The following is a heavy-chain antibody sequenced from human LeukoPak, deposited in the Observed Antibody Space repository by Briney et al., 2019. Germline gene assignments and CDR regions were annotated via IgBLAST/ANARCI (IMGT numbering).Heavy chain of an antibody. D-gene: IGHD2-2*01. CDR2: ISAYNGNT. CDR3: ARGRLIERGAAPAQNYYYYYMDV. Sequence: ASVKVSCKASGYTFTSYGISWVRQAPGQGLEWMGWISAYNGNTNYAQKFQGRVTITADKSTSTAYMELSSLRSEDTAVYYCARGRLIERGAAPAQNYYYYYMDVWGKGTTVTVSS. J-gene: IGHJ6*03. CDR1: GYTFTSYG. V-gene: IGHV1-18*01.